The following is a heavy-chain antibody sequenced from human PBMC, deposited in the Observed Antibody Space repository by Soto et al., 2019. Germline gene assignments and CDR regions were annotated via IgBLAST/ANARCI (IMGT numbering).Heavy chain of an antibody. V-gene: IGHV3-30-3*01. Sequence: LRLSCAASGFTFSSYAMHWVRQAPGKGLEWVAVISYDGSNKYYADSVKGRFTISRDNSKNTLYLQMHRQRAEDTAVYYCARGLVGATDYWGQGTLVTVSS. CDR2: ISYDGSNK. J-gene: IGHJ4*02. D-gene: IGHD1-26*01. CDR1: GFTFSSYA. CDR3: ARGLVGATDY.